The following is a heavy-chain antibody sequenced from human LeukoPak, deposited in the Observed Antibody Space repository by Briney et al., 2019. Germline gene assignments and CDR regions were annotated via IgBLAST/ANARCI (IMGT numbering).Heavy chain of an antibody. J-gene: IGHJ4*02. CDR3: AKDFEGNTVTIPEFDY. V-gene: IGHV3-23*01. Sequence: PGGSLRLSCAASGFTFSSYAMSWVRQAPGEGLEWVSAISGSGGSTYYADSVKGRFTISRDNSKNTLYLQMNSLRAEDTAVYYCAKDFEGNTVTIPEFDYWGQGTLVTVSS. CDR2: ISGSGGST. D-gene: IGHD4-17*01. CDR1: GFTFSSYA.